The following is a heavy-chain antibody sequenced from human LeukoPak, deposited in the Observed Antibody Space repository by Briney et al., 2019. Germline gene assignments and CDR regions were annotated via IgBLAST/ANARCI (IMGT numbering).Heavy chain of an antibody. CDR2: IWYDGRQK. Sequence: PGGSLRLSCAASGVIFSKYDMHWGRQAPGKGLEWVAVIWYDGRQKFYADSVKGRFSISRDNSKSTLYLQMSSLSAEDTAVYYCAKDRAVAGTDARYYFDSWGQGTLVTVSS. CDR1: GVIFSKYD. V-gene: IGHV3-33*06. D-gene: IGHD6-19*01. J-gene: IGHJ4*02. CDR3: AKDRAVAGTDARYYFDS.